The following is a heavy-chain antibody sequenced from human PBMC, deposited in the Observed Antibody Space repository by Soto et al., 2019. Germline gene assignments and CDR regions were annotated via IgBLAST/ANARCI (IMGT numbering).Heavy chain of an antibody. V-gene: IGHV1-46*04. D-gene: IGHD3-10*01. Sequence: ASVKVSCKASGYTFTSYYMHWVRQAPGQGLEWMGIINPSGGGTYYADSVKGRFTISRDNSKNTLYLQMNSLRAEDTAVYYCARLQALWSGGHFDYWGQGTLVTVSS. CDR1: GYTFTSYY. J-gene: IGHJ4*02. CDR2: INPSGGGT. CDR3: ARLQALWSGGHFDY.